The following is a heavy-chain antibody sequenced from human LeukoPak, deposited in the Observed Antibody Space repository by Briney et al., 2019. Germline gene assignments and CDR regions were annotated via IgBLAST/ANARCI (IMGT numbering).Heavy chain of an antibody. V-gene: IGHV1-2*02. D-gene: IGHD3-22*01. Sequence: GASVKVSCKASGYTFTGCYMHWVRQAPGQGLEWMGWINPNSGGTNYAQKFQGRVTMTRDTSISTAYMELSRLRSDDTAVYYCAREYYYDSSGYQWFGPWGQGTLVTVSS. CDR2: INPNSGGT. J-gene: IGHJ5*02. CDR3: AREYYYDSSGYQWFGP. CDR1: GYTFTGCY.